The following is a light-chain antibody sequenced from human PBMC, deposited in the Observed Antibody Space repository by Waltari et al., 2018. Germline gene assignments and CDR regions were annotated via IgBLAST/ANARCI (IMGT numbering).Light chain of an antibody. CDR3: QQYNIWPWT. CDR1: HSASTS. J-gene: IGKJ1*01. CDR2: RAS. V-gene: IGKV3-15*01. Sequence: ELVMTQSPATVSVSPGERASLSCRASHSASTSLAGYQQTPGQAPRLLIYRASTRAAGIPDRFRGSGSGTEFTLTIGSLQSEDSAIYYCQQYNIWPWTFGQGTKVDIK.